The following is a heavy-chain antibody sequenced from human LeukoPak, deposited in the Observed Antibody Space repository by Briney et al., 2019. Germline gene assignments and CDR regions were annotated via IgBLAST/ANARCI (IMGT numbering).Heavy chain of an antibody. J-gene: IGHJ6*03. CDR2: IYHSGST. CDR3: ARRGSYYYYYMDV. V-gene: IGHV4-38-2*01. D-gene: IGHD1-26*01. Sequence: SETLSLTCAVYGGSFSGYYWGWIRQPPGKGLEWIGSIYHSGSTYYNPSLKSRVTISVDTSKNQFSLKLSSVTAADTAVYYCARRGSYYYYYMDVWGKGTTVTVSS. CDR1: GGSFSGYY.